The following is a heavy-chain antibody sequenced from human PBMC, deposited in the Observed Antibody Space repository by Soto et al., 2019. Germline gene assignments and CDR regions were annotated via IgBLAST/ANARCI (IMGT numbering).Heavy chain of an antibody. D-gene: IGHD4-17*01. Sequence: LSLTCAVYGGSFSGYYWSWIRQPPGKGLEWIGEINHSGSTNYNPSLKSRVTISVDTSKNQFSLKLSSVTAADTAVYYCARGGGGTLTTVTFDYWGQGTLVTVSS. CDR2: INHSGST. CDR3: ARGGGGTLTTVTFDY. J-gene: IGHJ4*02. CDR1: GGSFSGYY. V-gene: IGHV4-34*01.